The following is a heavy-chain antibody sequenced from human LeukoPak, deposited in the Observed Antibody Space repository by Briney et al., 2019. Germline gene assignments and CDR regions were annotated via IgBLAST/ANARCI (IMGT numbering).Heavy chain of an antibody. D-gene: IGHD3-22*01. V-gene: IGHV3-48*01. CDR3: ARLRPPSSGYYYAFDY. Sequence: PGGSLRLSCAASGFTFSSYSMNWVRQAPGKGLEWVSYISSSSSTIYYADSVKGRFTISRDNAKNSLYRQMNSLRAEDTAVYYCARLRPPSSGYYYAFDYWGQGTLVTVSS. CDR1: GFTFSSYS. J-gene: IGHJ4*02. CDR2: ISSSSSTI.